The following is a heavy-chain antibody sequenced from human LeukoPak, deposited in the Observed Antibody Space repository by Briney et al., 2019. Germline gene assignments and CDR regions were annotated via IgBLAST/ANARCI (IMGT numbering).Heavy chain of an antibody. CDR1: GFTFSSYG. D-gene: IGHD3-10*01. CDR3: AKAYGYYFDY. CDR2: IRYDGSNK. J-gene: IGHJ4*02. V-gene: IGHV3-30*02. Sequence: PGRSLRLSCAASGFTFSSYGMHWVRQAPGKGLEWVAFIRYDGSNKYYADSVKGRFTISRDNSKNTLYLQMNSLRAEDTAVYYCAKAYGYYFDYWGQGTLVTVSS.